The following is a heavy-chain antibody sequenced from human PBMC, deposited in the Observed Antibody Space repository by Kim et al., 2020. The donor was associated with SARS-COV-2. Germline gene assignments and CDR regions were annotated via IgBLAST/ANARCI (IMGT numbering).Heavy chain of an antibody. CDR1: GSIFTN. CDR3: TNFAY. V-gene: IGHV3-30*18. CDR2: ISNDGNTK. J-gene: IGHJ4*02. Sequence: GGSLRLSCTASGSIFTNMHWVRQTPGKRLEWVAVISNDGNTKFYADSAKGRFTVSRDNSKKTFYMQMNSLRVEDTAVYYCTNFAYWRQGTVVTVSS.